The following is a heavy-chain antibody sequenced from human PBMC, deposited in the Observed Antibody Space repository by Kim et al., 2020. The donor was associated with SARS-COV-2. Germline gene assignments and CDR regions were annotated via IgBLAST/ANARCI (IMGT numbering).Heavy chain of an antibody. CDR2: NYYSGST. CDR3: SRHPNYFYSSGYHRSAEYFQH. D-gene: IGHD3-22*01. CDR1: GGSISSSSYY. V-gene: IGHV4-39*01. J-gene: IGHJ1*01. Sequence: SETLSLTCTVSGGSISSSSYYWGWIRQPPGKGLEWIGSNYYSGSTYYNPSLKSRITISVDTTKNQFSLKLSTVTAADTAVSYCSRHPNYFYSSGYHRSAEYFQHWGQGTLVTVSS.